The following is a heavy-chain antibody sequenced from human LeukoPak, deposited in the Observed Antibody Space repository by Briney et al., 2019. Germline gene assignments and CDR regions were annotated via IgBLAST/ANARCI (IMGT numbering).Heavy chain of an antibody. V-gene: IGHV3-23*01. Sequence: GGSLRLSCAASGFTFTSYGMSWVRQAPGKGLEWVSGISGSGGNTYYADSVKGRFTISRDNSKNTLYLQMNSPRAEDTAVYYCAKVSPYSGYSWGQGTLVTVSS. D-gene: IGHD5-12*01. CDR3: AKVSPYSGYS. J-gene: IGHJ4*02. CDR1: GFTFTSYG. CDR2: ISGSGGNT.